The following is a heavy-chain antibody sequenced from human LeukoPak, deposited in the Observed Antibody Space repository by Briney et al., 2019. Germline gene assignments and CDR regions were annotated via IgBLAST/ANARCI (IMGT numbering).Heavy chain of an antibody. CDR1: GASISDGHYY. CDR2: MYYSGST. D-gene: IGHD3-3*01. V-gene: IGHV4-39*01. CDR3: ARQSITPSDWLDP. Sequence: SETLSLTCTVSGASISDGHYYWGWIRQTPGKGLEWIASMYYSGSTYYHPSLKSRFTISVNTSTNQLSLKLSSVTAADTAVYYCARQSITPSDWLDPWGQGSLVIVSS. J-gene: IGHJ5*02.